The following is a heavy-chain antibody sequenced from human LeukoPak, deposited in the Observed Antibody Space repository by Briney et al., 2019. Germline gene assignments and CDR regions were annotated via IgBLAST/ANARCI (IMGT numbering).Heavy chain of an antibody. D-gene: IGHD4-17*01. J-gene: IGHJ6*02. V-gene: IGHV3-73*01. CDR1: GFTFSGSA. Sequence: GGSLRLSCAASGFTFSGSAMHWVRQASGKGLEWVGRIRSKANSYATACAASVKGRFTISRDDSKNTAYLQMNSLKTEDTAVYYCTSPIHYGDYDYYYGMDVWGQGTTVTVSS. CDR3: TSPIHYGDYDYYYGMDV. CDR2: IRSKANSYAT.